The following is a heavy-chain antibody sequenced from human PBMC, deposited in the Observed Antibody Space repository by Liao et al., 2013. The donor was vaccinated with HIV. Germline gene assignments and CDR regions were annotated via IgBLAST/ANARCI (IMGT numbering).Heavy chain of an antibody. CDR1: GGSFSGYY. CDR2: IHDSGST. Sequence: QVQLQQWGAGLLKPSETLSLTCAVYGGSFSGYYWSWIRQPPGKGLEWIGYIHDSGSTHYNPSLRSRVTISADTSKNQFSLKLSSVTAADTAVYYCARGRNYYENWFDPWGQGTLVTVSS. D-gene: IGHD3-22*01. V-gene: IGHV4-34*01. CDR3: ARGRNYYENWFDP. J-gene: IGHJ5*02.